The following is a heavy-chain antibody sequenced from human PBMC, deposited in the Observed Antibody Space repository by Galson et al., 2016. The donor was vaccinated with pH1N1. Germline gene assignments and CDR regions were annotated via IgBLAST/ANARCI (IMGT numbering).Heavy chain of an antibody. CDR3: ARDHFGWAFDV. D-gene: IGHD3-10*01. CDR2: ISGSDTTI. V-gene: IGHV3-11*01. CDR1: GFPFSHYY. J-gene: IGHJ3*01. Sequence: SLRLSCAASGFPFSHYYMGWIRQAPGKGLEWISYISGSDTTIYYADSVRGRFTISRDNAQNSLYLLMNSLRAEDTAVYYCARDHFGWAFDVWGQGTMVTVSP.